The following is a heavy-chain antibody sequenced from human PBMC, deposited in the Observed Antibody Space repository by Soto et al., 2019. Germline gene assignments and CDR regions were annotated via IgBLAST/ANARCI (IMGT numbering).Heavy chain of an antibody. J-gene: IGHJ6*02. CDR3: ARAPYSSGWYDYYYGMDV. D-gene: IGHD6-19*01. V-gene: IGHV3-11*01. CDR2: ITSGSTI. CDR1: GFTFSDYY. Sequence: QVQLVESGGGLVKPGGSLRLSCAASGFTFSDYYMSWIRQAPGKGLEWVSYITSGSTIYYADSVKGRFTISRDNAKNSLYLQMNSLRAEDTAVYYSARAPYSSGWYDYYYGMDVWGQGTTVTVSS.